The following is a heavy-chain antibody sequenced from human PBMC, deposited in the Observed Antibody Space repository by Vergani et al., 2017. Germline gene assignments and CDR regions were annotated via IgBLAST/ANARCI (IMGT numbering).Heavy chain of an antibody. J-gene: IGHJ1*01. CDR3: AHSAVTTRVGYFQH. CDR1: GYSISSGYY. CDR2: IYWDDDK. D-gene: IGHD4-17*01. V-gene: IGHV2-5*02. Sequence: QESGPGLVKPSETLSLTCTVSGYSISSGYYWGWIRQPPGKALEWLALIYWDDDKRYSPSLKSRLTITKDTSKNQVVLTMTDMDPVDTATYYCAHSAVTTRVGYFQHWGQGTLVTVSS.